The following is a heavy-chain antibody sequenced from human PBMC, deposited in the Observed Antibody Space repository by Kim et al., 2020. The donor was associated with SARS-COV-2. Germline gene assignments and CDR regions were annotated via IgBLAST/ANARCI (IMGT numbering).Heavy chain of an antibody. D-gene: IGHD3-10*01. Sequence: ASVKVSCKASGYTFTSYGISWVRQAPGQGLEWMGWISAYNGNTNYAQKLQGRVTMTTDTSTSTAYMELRSLRSDDTAVYYCASDKGYGSGSPPSYNYYYYRDVWGKGTTVTVSS. J-gene: IGHJ6*03. CDR3: ASDKGYGSGSPPSYNYYYYRDV. CDR2: ISAYNGNT. V-gene: IGHV1-18*01. CDR1: GYTFTSYG.